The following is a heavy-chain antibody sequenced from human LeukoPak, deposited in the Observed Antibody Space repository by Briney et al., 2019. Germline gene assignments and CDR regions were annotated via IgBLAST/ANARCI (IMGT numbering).Heavy chain of an antibody. CDR2: ISWNSGSI. J-gene: IGHJ4*02. Sequence: PGGSLGLSCAASGFTFEDYAMNWVRQAPGKGLEWVSGISWNSGSIAYADSVKGRFTISRDNAKDSLYLQMNSLRAEDTALYYCAKDSSSWFFGAQDYWGQGTLVTVSS. CDR1: GFTFEDYA. CDR3: AKDSSSWFFGAQDY. V-gene: IGHV3-9*01. D-gene: IGHD6-13*01.